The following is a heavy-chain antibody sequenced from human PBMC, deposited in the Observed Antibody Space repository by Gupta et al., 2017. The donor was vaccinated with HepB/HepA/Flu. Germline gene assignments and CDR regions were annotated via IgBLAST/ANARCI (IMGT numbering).Heavy chain of an antibody. CDR1: GFTISDHY. Sequence: EVQLVESGGNLVQPGGSLRLSCAASGFTISDHYMDWVRQAPGKGLEWVGRTKNKANRYTTEYAASVKGRFTISRDDSKNSRYLQMNSLKTEDTAVYFCTRWRAGAQDYWGQGTLVTVSS. CDR2: TKNKANRYTT. CDR3: TRWRAGAQDY. J-gene: IGHJ4*02. V-gene: IGHV3-72*01. D-gene: IGHD1-26*01.